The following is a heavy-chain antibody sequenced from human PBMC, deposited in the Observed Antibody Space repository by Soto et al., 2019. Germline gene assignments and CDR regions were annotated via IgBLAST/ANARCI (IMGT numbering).Heavy chain of an antibody. CDR1: GFSFTGYY. J-gene: IGHJ5*02. CDR2: INAHSGGT. V-gene: IGHV1-2*02. D-gene: IGHD6-6*01. Sequence: QEQLVQSGAAVKKPGASVKVSCKASGFSFTGYYIHWLRQAPGQGLEWMGWINAHSGGTEYAQKFQGRVTLTRDTSISTAYMTLSSLRSADTAIYYCAKDFTRQLAYWLDHWGQGTQVTVSS. CDR3: AKDFTRQLAYWLDH.